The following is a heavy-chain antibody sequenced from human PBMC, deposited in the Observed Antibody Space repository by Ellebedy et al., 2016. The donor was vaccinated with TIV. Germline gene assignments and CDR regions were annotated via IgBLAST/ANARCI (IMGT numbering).Heavy chain of an antibody. CDR2: IYYTGIT. D-gene: IGHD2-2*01. CDR3: ARDREVVVRTYSYFRYMDV. CDR1: GGSVSSGSYY. J-gene: IGHJ6*04. V-gene: IGHV4-61*01. Sequence: SETLSLXXNVSGGSVSSGSYYWTWTRQSPGKGLEWIGYIYYTGITNYNPSLESRVTISVDTSKNQFSLNLNSLTAADTAVYFCARDREVVVRTYSYFRYMDVWGKGTTVIVSS.